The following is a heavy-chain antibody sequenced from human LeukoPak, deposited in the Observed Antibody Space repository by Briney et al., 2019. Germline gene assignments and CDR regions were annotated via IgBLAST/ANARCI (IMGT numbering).Heavy chain of an antibody. CDR1: GFTFSSYA. V-gene: IGHV3-48*03. CDR3: ARVATMVRVPLDALDI. D-gene: IGHD3-10*01. CDR2: ISRSGNTI. J-gene: IGHJ3*02. Sequence: GGSLRLSCAASGFTFSSYAMTWVRQAPGKGLEWISYISRSGNTIYYADSVKGRFTTSRDNAKNSLYLQMNSLRVEDTAVYYCARVATMVRVPLDALDIWGQGTMVSVSS.